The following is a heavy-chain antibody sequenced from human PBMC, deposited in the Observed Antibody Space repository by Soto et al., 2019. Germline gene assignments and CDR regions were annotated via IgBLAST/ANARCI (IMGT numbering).Heavy chain of an antibody. Sequence: EVQLLESGGGLVQPGGSLRLSCVASGFTLNKYAMSWVRQAPGKGLEWVSAVSASGGSPYYADSVKGRFTISRDNSRNTLYLQMNSLRAEDTDVYYCAKDRSSTSCYAFDYWGQGTLVIVSS. D-gene: IGHD2-2*01. J-gene: IGHJ4*02. V-gene: IGHV3-23*01. CDR2: VSASGGSP. CDR3: AKDRSSTSCYAFDY. CDR1: GFTLNKYA.